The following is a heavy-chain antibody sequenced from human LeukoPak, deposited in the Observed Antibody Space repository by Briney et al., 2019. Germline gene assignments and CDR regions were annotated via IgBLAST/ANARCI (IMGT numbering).Heavy chain of an antibody. D-gene: IGHD3-10*01. CDR3: ARDGENYYGSGSYYNAIDY. CDR1: RFTFSTYS. J-gene: IGHJ4*02. Sequence: GGSLRLSCAASRFTFSTYSMNWVRQAPGKGLEWVAVIWYDGSNKYYADSVKGRFTISRDNSKNTLYLQMNSLRAEDTAVYYCARDGENYYGSGSYYNAIDYWGQGTLVTVSS. V-gene: IGHV3-33*08. CDR2: IWYDGSNK.